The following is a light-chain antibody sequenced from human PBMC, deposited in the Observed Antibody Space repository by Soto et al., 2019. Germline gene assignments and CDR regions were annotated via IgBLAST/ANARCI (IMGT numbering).Light chain of an antibody. V-gene: IGKV3-11*01. J-gene: IGKJ2*01. CDR3: QQRTNWPPYT. CDR1: QSVSSS. Sequence: EIVLTQSPATLSLSPGERATLSCRDSQSVSSSLAWYQQKPGQAPRLLIYDASNRATGIPARFSASGSGTDFTLTISSLEPEDFAVYYCQQRTNWPPYTFGQGTKLEIK. CDR2: DAS.